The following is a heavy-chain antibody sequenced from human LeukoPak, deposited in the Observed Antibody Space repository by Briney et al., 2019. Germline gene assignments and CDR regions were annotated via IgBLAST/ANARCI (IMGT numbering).Heavy chain of an antibody. CDR2: IWYDGSYK. Sequence: GGSLRLSCAASGFTFSSYGMQWVRQAPGKGLEWVAIIWYDGSYKYYAEFVKGRFIISRDNSKNTLYLQMNTLRAEDTAVYYCARSSTFDYWGQGTLVTVSS. J-gene: IGHJ4*02. CDR1: GFTFSSYG. V-gene: IGHV3-33*01. D-gene: IGHD6-19*01. CDR3: ARSSTFDY.